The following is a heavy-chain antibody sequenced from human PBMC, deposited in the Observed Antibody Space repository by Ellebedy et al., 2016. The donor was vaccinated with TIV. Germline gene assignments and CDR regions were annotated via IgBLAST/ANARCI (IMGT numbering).Heavy chain of an antibody. D-gene: IGHD3-10*01. CDR3: ARWFGELLEFDY. CDR2: INPNSGGT. CDR1: GYTFTGQY. J-gene: IGHJ4*02. Sequence: AASVKVSCKASGYTFTGQYIHWVRQAPGQGLEWMGWINPNSGGTNFVQKFQGRVTMTRDTSISTAYMELSRLRSDDTAVYYCARWFGELLEFDYWGQGTLVTVSS. V-gene: IGHV1-2*02.